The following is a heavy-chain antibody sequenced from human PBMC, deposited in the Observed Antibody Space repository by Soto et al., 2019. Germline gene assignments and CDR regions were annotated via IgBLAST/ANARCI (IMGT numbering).Heavy chain of an antibody. Sequence: EVQLLESGGGLVQPGGSLRLSCAASGFTFSSYAMSWVRQAPGKGLEWVSAISGSGGSTYYADSVKGRFTISRDNSKNRLYVQMNSLRVDDAVVYYCAKDRNLSRDIVVVVAATPSGNYYGMDFWGQGTTVTVSS. CDR3: AKDRNLSRDIVVVVAATPSGNYYGMDF. CDR2: ISGSGGST. V-gene: IGHV3-23*01. J-gene: IGHJ6*02. D-gene: IGHD2-15*01. CDR1: GFTFSSYA.